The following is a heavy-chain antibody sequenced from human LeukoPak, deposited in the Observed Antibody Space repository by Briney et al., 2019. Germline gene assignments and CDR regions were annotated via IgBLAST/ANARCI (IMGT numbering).Heavy chain of an antibody. V-gene: IGHV4-39*01. CDR1: GGSISSSSYY. Sequence: PSETLSLTCTVSGGSISSSSYYWGWIRQPPGKGLEWIGSIYYSGSTYYNPSLKSRVTISVGTSKNQFSLKLSSVTAADTAVYYCARLPDFWSGYWSYPIWGQGTMVTVSS. CDR3: ARLPDFWSGYWSYPI. J-gene: IGHJ3*02. CDR2: IYYSGST. D-gene: IGHD3-3*01.